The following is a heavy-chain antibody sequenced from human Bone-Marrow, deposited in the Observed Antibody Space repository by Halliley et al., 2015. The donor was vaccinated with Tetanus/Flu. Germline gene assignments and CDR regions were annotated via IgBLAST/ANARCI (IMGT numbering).Heavy chain of an antibody. J-gene: IGHJ5*02. D-gene: IGHD2-8*01. V-gene: IGHV5-51*03. CDR1: GYSFANYW. CDR3: ASARARNGGGVLNHFGP. CDR2: IYPGDSDT. Sequence: QLVQSGVVVKKPGESLRISCQASGYSFANYWVGWVRQVPGKGLEWMGIIYPGDSDTRLRPPFQGQLTISADKSSNPAYLQWPLWKASASAGDYWASARARNGGGVLNHFGPWGRGSRVPVS.